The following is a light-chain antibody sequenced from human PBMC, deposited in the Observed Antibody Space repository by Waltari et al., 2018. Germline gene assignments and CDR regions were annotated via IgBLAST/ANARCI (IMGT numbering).Light chain of an antibody. CDR2: AAS. V-gene: IGKV1-39*01. CDR1: QSISSY. CDR3: QQSYSTPSIT. Sequence: DIHMTQSPYSLSPSVRYRLTITCRASQSISSYLNGYQQKPGKAPKLLIYAASSLQSGVPSRFSGSGSGTDFTLTISSLQPEDFATYYCQQSYSTPSITFGQGTRLEIK. J-gene: IGKJ5*01.